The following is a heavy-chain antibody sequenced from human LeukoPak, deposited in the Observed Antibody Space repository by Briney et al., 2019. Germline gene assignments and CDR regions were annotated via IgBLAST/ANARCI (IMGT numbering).Heavy chain of an antibody. D-gene: IGHD1-1*01. Sequence: GGSLRLSCAASGFTFSSYWMSWVRQAPGKGLEWVANIKQDGSEKYYVDSVKGRFTISRDNSKNSLYLQMDSLRAEDTAIYYCAVSMLHDSPYAFDIWGQGTMVTVSS. CDR1: GFTFSSYW. V-gene: IGHV3-7*01. J-gene: IGHJ3*02. CDR3: AVSMLHDSPYAFDI. CDR2: IKQDGSEK.